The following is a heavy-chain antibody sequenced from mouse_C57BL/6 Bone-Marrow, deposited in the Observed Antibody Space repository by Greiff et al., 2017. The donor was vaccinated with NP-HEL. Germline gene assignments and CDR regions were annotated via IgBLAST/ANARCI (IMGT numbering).Heavy chain of an antibody. J-gene: IGHJ1*03. Sequence: DYNMNWVKQSNGKSLEWIGVINPNYGTTSYNQKFKGKATLTVDQSSSTAYMQLNSLTSEDSAVYYCARFHYGSSYRYFDVWGTGTTVTVSS. CDR3: ARFHYGSSYRYFDV. V-gene: IGHV1-39*01. CDR1: DYN. CDR2: INPNYGTT. D-gene: IGHD1-1*01.